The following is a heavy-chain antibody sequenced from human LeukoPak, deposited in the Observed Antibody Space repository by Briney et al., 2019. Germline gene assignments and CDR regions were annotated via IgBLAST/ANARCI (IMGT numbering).Heavy chain of an antibody. CDR3: ARDIPLRWSVAIFSP. Sequence: GASVKVSSKASRYTFTSYGISWVRQAPRQGLEWMGWISAYNGKTNYAQKLQGRVTMTPDTTTSTAYMELRSLRSDDTAVYYCARDIPLRWSVAIFSPWGQGTLVTVSS. CDR1: RYTFTSYG. CDR2: ISAYNGKT. D-gene: IGHD2-21*01. V-gene: IGHV1-18*01. J-gene: IGHJ5*02.